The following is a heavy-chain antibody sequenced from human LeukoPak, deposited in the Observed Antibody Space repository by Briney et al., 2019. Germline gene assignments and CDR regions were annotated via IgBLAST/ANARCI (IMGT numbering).Heavy chain of an antibody. V-gene: IGHV3-53*01. CDR3: VRGPRYYDDSGFHYGVFDI. D-gene: IGHD3-22*01. Sequence: GGSLRLSCAASEVTVTSNYMSWVRQAPGKGLQWVSVIYPGGDIYYADSVKGRFIISRDNSKNTLSLQMNSLTTDDTAVYYCVRGPRYYDDSGFHYGVFDIWGQGTVVTVSS. CDR2: IYPGGDI. CDR1: EVTVTSNY. J-gene: IGHJ3*02.